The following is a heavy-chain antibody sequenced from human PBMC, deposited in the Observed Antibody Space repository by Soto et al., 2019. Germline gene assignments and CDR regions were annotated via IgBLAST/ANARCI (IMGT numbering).Heavy chain of an antibody. D-gene: IGHD2-15*01. CDR2: ISSSGYI. CDR1: GFNFNSYT. V-gene: IGHV3-21*01. CDR3: ARDCSGASCYPGMDV. Sequence: LRLSCAASGFNFNSYTINWVRQAPGKRLEWLASISSSGYIFSTDSVRGRFTISRDNAKNSVYLQIHSLRAEDTAVYFCARDCSGASCYPGMDVWGQGTTVTVSS. J-gene: IGHJ6*02.